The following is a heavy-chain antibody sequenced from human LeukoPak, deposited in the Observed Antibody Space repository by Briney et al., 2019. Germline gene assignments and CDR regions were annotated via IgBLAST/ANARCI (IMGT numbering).Heavy chain of an antibody. CDR1: GGSISSGGYY. CDR2: IYYSGST. CDR3: ARDTNWGTDY. V-gene: IGHV4-31*03. J-gene: IGHJ4*02. Sequence: KPSETLSLTCTVSGGSISSGGYYWSWIRQHPGKGLEWIGYIYYSGSTHYNPSLKSRVTISVDTSKNQFSLKLSSVTAADTAVYYCARDTNWGTDYWGQGTLVTVSS. D-gene: IGHD7-27*01.